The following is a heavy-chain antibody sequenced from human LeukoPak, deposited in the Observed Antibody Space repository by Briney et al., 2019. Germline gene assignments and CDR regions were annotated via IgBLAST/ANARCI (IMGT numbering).Heavy chain of an antibody. V-gene: IGHV3-21*01. J-gene: IGHJ4*02. CDR1: GFTFSRYS. CDR2: IRSTSSNI. Sequence: GGSLRLSSAASGFTFSRYSMNSVRQAPGKGLEWVSSIRSTSSNIYYADSVKCRFTISRDNAKTTLYLQMNSTLSQDTTGYYCARGAYDYWGQGTLVTVSS. CDR3: ARGAYDY.